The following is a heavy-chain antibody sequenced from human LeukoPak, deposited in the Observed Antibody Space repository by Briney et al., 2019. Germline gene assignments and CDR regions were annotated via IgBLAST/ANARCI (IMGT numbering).Heavy chain of an antibody. CDR1: GGSVSSGSYY. CDR2: IYYSGST. CDR3: ARRKCSGGSCYKDC. J-gene: IGHJ4*02. D-gene: IGHD2-15*01. Sequence: SETLSLTCTVSGGSVSSGSYYWSWIRQPPGKGLEWIGYIYYSGSTNYNPSLKSRVTISVDTSKNQFSLKLSSVTAADTAVYYCARRKCSGGSCYKDCWGQGTLVTVSS. V-gene: IGHV4-61*01.